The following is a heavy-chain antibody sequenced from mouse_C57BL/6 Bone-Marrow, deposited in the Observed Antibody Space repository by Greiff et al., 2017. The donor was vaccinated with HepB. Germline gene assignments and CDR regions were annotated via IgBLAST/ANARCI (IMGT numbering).Heavy chain of an antibody. CDR1: GFTFSDYG. CDR2: ISSGSSTI. D-gene: IGHD2-10*02. J-gene: IGHJ4*01. Sequence: DVKLVESGGGLVKPGGSLKLSCAASGFTFSDYGMHWVRQAPEKGLEWVAYISSGSSTIYYADTVKGRFTISRDNAKNTLFLQMTSLRSEDTAMYYCARGYGTDGMDYWGQGTSVTVSS. CDR3: ARGYGTDGMDY. V-gene: IGHV5-17*01.